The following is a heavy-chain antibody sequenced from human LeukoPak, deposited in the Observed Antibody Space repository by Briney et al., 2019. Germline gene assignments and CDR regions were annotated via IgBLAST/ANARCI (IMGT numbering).Heavy chain of an antibody. Sequence: ASVKVSCKASGYTFTGYYLHWVRQAPGQGLEWMGWIHPNSGGANFAQEFQGRVSMTRDTSVSTAYMELSRLKSDDTAVFYCARDDGAYFSFDSWGQGTLVTVSS. V-gene: IGHV1-2*02. CDR1: GYTFTGYY. CDR2: IHPNSGGA. CDR3: ARDDGAYFSFDS. J-gene: IGHJ4*02. D-gene: IGHD4-17*01.